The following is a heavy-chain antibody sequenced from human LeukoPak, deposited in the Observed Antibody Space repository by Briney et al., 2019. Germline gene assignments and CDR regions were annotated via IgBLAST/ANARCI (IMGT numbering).Heavy chain of an antibody. V-gene: IGHV4-59*01. CDR3: ARGFLAASSWYP. D-gene: IGHD6-13*01. J-gene: IGHJ5*02. CDR1: GGSISSYY. Sequence: SETPSLTCTVSGGSISSYYWSWIRQPPGKGLEWIGYIYYSGSTNYNPSLKSRVTISVDTSKNQFSLKLSSVTAADTAVYYCARGFLAASSWYPWGQGTLVTVSS. CDR2: IYYSGST.